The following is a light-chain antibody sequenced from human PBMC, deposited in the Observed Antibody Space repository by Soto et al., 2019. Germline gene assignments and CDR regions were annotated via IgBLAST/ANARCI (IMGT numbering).Light chain of an antibody. Sequence: EIVLTQSPATLPLSLGERSTLSCRASQSVSSYLAWYQQKPGQAPRLLIYDASNRATGIPARFSGSGSGTDFTLTISSLEPEDFAVYYCQQRSNWRITFGQGTRLEI. J-gene: IGKJ5*01. V-gene: IGKV3-11*01. CDR3: QQRSNWRIT. CDR1: QSVSSY. CDR2: DAS.